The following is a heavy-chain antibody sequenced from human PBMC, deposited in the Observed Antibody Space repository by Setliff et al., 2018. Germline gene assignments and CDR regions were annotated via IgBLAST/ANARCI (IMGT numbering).Heavy chain of an antibody. CDR1: GGSFSGYY. CDR2: IIPGGST. V-gene: IGHV4-34*12. CDR3: ARSFSRREKFLLDY. J-gene: IGHJ4*02. Sequence: SETLSLTCGVYGGSFSGYYWSWIRQPPGKRLEWIGEIIPGGSTNYNPSLKSRVTISVDTSKNQFSLKVDSVTAADTAVYYCARSFSRREKFLLDYWGQGALVTVSS.